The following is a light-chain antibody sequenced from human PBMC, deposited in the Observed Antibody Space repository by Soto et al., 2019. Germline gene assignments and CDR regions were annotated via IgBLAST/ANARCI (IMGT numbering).Light chain of an antibody. CDR2: DVS. CDR1: SSDVGGYNY. CDR3: CSYAGSYTFWV. J-gene: IGLJ3*02. V-gene: IGLV2-11*01. Sequence: QSALTQPRSVSGSPGQSVTISCTGTSSDVGGYNYVSWYQQHPGKAPKLMIYDVSKRPSGVPDRFSGSKSGNTASLTISGLQAEDEADYYCCSYAGSYTFWVFGGGIKVTVL.